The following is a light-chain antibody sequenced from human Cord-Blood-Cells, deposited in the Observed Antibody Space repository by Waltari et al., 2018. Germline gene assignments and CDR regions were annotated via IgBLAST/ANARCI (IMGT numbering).Light chain of an antibody. CDR2: AAS. Sequence: DIQMTQSPSSLSASVGDRVTITCRASQGISNSLAWYQQQPGKAPKLLLYAASRLESGVPSRFRGSGSGTDYTLTISSLQPEDFATYYCQQYYSTPLYTFGQGTKLEIK. CDR1: QGISNS. CDR3: QQYYSTPLYT. J-gene: IGKJ2*01. V-gene: IGKV1-NL1*01.